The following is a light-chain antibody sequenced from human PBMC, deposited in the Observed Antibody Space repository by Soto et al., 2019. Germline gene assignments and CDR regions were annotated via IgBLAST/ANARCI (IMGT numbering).Light chain of an antibody. CDR2: EVS. J-gene: IGLJ1*01. V-gene: IGLV2-14*01. CDR3: SADRISSTLDV. CDR1: SSDVGGYNY. Sequence: QSALTQPASVSGSPGQSITITCTGTSSDVGGYNYVSWYQQHPGKAPNLLIYEVSNRPSEVSTRVSGSKSGNTAALTLSGLQAVDEADDYCSADRISSTLDVFGTWTKLTVL.